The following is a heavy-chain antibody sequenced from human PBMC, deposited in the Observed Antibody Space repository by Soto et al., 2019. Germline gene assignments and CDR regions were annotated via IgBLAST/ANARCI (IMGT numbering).Heavy chain of an antibody. D-gene: IGHD2-15*01. CDR3: AIILYGGSEARFVP. Sequence: VASVKVSCKASGYTFTSYGISWVRQAPGQGLEWMGWISPYNGNTNYPQKLQGRVTMTTDTSASTAYMELRSLRSDDTAIYYCAIILYGGSEARFVPSGPATLVTVS. V-gene: IGHV1-18*01. J-gene: IGHJ5*02. CDR1: GYTFTSYG. CDR2: ISPYNGNT.